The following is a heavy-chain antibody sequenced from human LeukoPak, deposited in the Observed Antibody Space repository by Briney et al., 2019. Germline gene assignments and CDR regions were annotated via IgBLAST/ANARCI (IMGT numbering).Heavy chain of an antibody. J-gene: IGHJ4*02. CDR3: ASLIAVAVSFDY. V-gene: IGHV3-30-3*01. D-gene: IGHD6-19*01. CDR1: RFTFSSYA. CDR2: ISYDGSNK. Sequence: GGSLRLSCAASRFTFSSYAMHWVRQAPGKGLEWVAVISYDGSNKYYADSVKGRFTISRDNSKNTLYLQMNSLRAEDTAVYYCASLIAVAVSFDYWGQGTLVTVSS.